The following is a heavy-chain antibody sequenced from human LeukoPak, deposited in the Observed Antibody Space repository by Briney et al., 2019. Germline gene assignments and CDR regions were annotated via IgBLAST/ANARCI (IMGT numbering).Heavy chain of an antibody. V-gene: IGHV4-4*07. CDR2: IYVSGST. CDR3: AREPLAFDY. CDR1: GASISSYY. J-gene: IGHJ4*02. D-gene: IGHD3-3*02. Sequence: SETLSLTCNVSGASISSYYWSWIRQPAGAGLEWIGRIYVSGSTNYNPSLESRVSMSLDTSKNQFSLRLTSVTAADTAVYYCAREPLAFDYCGQGTLVTVSS.